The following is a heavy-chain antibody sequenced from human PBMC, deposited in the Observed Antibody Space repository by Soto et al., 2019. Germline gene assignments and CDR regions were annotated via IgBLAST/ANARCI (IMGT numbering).Heavy chain of an antibody. V-gene: IGHV1-3*01. Sequence: ASVKGSCKASGYTFTSYAMHWVRQAPGQRLEWMGWINAGNGNTKYSEKFQGRVTITRDTSASTAYMELSSLRSEDTAVYYCARALYYYDSRGYYYLRYYYYGMDVWGQGTTVTVSS. CDR2: INAGNGNT. J-gene: IGHJ6*02. CDR3: ARALYYYDSRGYYYLRYYYYGMDV. CDR1: GYTFTSYA. D-gene: IGHD3-22*01.